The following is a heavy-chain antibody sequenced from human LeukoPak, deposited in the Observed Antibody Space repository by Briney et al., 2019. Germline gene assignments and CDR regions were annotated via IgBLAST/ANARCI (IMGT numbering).Heavy chain of an antibody. D-gene: IGHD2-2*01. CDR2: IWYDGSNK. V-gene: IGHV3-33*01. CDR1: GFTFSSYG. CDR3: ARRVYCSTTSCSRSSIFAFDI. Sequence: GGSLRLSCAASGFTFSSYGMHWVRQAPGKGLEWVAVIWYDGSNKYYADSVKGRFTISRDNSKNTLYLQMNSLRAEDTAVYYCARRVYCSTTSCSRSSIFAFDIWGQGTMVTVSS. J-gene: IGHJ3*02.